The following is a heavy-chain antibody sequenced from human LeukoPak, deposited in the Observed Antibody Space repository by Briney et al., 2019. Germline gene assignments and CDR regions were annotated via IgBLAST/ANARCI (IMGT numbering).Heavy chain of an antibody. Sequence: TSQTLSLTCTVSGGSISSGSYYWSWIRQPPGKGLEWIGRIYNSGSTYYNPSLKSRVTISVDTSKNQFSLKLSSVTATDTAVYYCARRRRGYSDYWGQGTLVTVSS. CDR3: ARRRRGYSDY. V-gene: IGHV4-61*02. CDR1: GGSISSGSYY. J-gene: IGHJ4*02. CDR2: IYNSGST. D-gene: IGHD5-18*01.